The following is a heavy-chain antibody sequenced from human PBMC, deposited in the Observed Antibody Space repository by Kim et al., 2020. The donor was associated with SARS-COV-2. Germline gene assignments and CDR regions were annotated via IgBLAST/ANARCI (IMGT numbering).Heavy chain of an antibody. CDR1: GYRFSSYW. V-gene: IGHV5-51*01. J-gene: IGHJ4*02. Sequence: GESLKISCKGSGYRFSSYWIAWVRQMPGKGLEWMGIIYPGDSDAIYNPSFRGQVTLSVDNSISTAYLQWSSLKASDTAMYYCTREGGIAYNLFDYWGQGT. D-gene: IGHD1-1*01. CDR2: IYPGDSDA. CDR3: TREGGIAYNLFDY.